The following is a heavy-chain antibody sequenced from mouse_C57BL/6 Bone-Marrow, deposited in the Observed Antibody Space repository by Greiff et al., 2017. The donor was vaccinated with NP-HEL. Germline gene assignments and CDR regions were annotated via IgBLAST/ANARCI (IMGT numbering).Heavy chain of an antibody. V-gene: IGHV1-53*01. CDR3: ARGTAQAPWFAY. CDR1: GYTFTSYW. D-gene: IGHD3-2*02. J-gene: IGHJ3*01. CDR2: INPSNGGT. Sequence: QVQLQQSGTELVKPGASVKLSCKASGYTFTSYWMHWVKQRPGQGLEWIGNINPSNGGTNYNEKFKSKATLTVDKSSSTAYMRLSSLTSEDSAVYYCARGTAQAPWFAYWGQGTLVTVSA.